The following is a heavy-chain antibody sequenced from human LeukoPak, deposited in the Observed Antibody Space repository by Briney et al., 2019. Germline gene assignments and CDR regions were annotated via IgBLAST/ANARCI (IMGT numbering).Heavy chain of an antibody. CDR1: GYTLTELS. J-gene: IGHJ5*01. V-gene: IGHV1-24*01. Sequence: ASVKVSCKVSGYTLTELSMHWVRQAPGKGLEWMGGFDPEDGETIYAQKLQGRVTMTTDTSTSTAYMELRSLRSDDTAVYYCARGPGDSWGQGTLVTVSS. CDR3: ARGPGDS. CDR2: FDPEDGET.